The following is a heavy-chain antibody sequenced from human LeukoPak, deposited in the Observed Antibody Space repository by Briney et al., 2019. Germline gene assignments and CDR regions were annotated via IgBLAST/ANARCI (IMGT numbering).Heavy chain of an antibody. J-gene: IGHJ6*03. CDR1: GFTFSSYA. V-gene: IGHV3-23*01. D-gene: IGHD2/OR15-2a*01. Sequence: GGSLRLSCAASGFTFSSYAMSWVRQAPGKGLEWVSAISGSGGSTYYADSVKGRFTISRDNSKNTLYLQMNSLRAEDTAVYYCAKCNKVLHTYYYYYMDVWGKGTTVTVSS. CDR2: ISGSGGST. CDR3: AKCNKVLHTYYYYYMDV.